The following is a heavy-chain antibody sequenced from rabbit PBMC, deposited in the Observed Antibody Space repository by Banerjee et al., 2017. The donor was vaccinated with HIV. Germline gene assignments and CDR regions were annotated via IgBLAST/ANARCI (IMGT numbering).Heavy chain of an antibody. CDR3: ARDPVSGGYNHNL. J-gene: IGHJ4*01. CDR2: IYAGSSGST. CDR1: GFSFSSSYY. Sequence: QEQLEESGGDLVKPEGSLTLTCTASGFSFSSSYYMCWVRQAPGKGLEWIACIYAGSSGSTYYASWAKGRFTISKTSSTTVTLQMTSLTAADTATYFCARDPVSGGYNHNLWGPGTLVTVS. D-gene: IGHD1-1*01. V-gene: IGHV1S45*01.